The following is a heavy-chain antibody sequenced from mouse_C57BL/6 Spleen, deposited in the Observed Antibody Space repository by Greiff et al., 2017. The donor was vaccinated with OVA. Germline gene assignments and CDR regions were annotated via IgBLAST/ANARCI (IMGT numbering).Heavy chain of an antibody. CDR2: IDPSDSYT. V-gene: IGHV1-69*01. Sequence: QVQLQQPGAELVMPGASVKLSCKASGYTFTSYWMHWVKQRPGQGLEWIGEIDPSDSYTNYTQKFKGKSTLTVDKSSSTAYMHLSSLTSEDSAVYYGARRGPYYAMDYWGQGTSVTVSS. CDR3: ARRGPYYAMDY. J-gene: IGHJ4*01. CDR1: GYTFTSYW.